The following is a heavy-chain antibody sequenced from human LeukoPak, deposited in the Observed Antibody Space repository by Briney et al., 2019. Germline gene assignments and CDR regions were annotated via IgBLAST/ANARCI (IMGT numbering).Heavy chain of an antibody. Sequence: PGGSLRLSCAASGFTFSSYAMHWVRQAPGKGLEWAAVISYDGSNKYYADSVKGRFTISRDNSKNTLYLQMNSLGAEDTAVYYCARDEGGCSGGSCYSAPDYWGQGTLVTVSS. V-gene: IGHV3-30*04. J-gene: IGHJ4*02. CDR1: GFTFSSYA. CDR2: ISYDGSNK. CDR3: ARDEGGCSGGSCYSAPDY. D-gene: IGHD2-15*01.